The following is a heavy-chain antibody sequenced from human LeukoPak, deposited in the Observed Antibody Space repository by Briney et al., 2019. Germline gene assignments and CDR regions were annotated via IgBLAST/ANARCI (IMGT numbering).Heavy chain of an antibody. D-gene: IGHD3-22*01. CDR3: ARSVVITMIVVGFDY. CDR2: IKQDGSEK. Sequence: GGSLRLSCAASGFTFSSYWMSWVRQAPGKGLEWVANIKQDGSEKYYVDSVKGRFTISRDNAKNSLYLQMNSLRAEDTAVYYCARSVVITMIVVGFDYWGQGTLVTVSS. CDR1: GFTFSSYW. J-gene: IGHJ4*02. V-gene: IGHV3-7*01.